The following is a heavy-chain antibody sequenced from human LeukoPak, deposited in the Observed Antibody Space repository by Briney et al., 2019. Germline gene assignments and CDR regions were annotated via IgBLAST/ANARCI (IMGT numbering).Heavy chain of an antibody. Sequence: GGSLRLSCAASGFTFSSYSVNWVPQAPGKGLEGVSYISSSSSTIYYADSVKGRFTISRDNAKNSLYLQMNSLRAEDTAVYYCARDRGIAVADYFDYWGQGTLVTVSS. D-gene: IGHD6-19*01. CDR2: ISSSSSTI. J-gene: IGHJ4*02. CDR3: ARDRGIAVADYFDY. V-gene: IGHV3-48*01. CDR1: GFTFSSYS.